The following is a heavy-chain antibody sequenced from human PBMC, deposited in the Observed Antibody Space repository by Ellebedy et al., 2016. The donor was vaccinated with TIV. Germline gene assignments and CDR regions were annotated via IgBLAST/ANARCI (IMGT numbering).Heavy chain of an antibody. J-gene: IGHJ4*02. CDR2: IYYSGST. V-gene: IGHV4-30-4*01. CDR1: GGSISSGDYY. Sequence: SETLSLTCTVSGGSISSGDYYWSWIRQPPGQGLEWIGYIYYSGSTYYNPSLKSRVTISVDTSKTQFSLKLSSVTAADTAVYYCARASTGTPVHYFDYWGQGTLVTVSS. CDR3: ARASTGTPVHYFDY. D-gene: IGHD1-1*01.